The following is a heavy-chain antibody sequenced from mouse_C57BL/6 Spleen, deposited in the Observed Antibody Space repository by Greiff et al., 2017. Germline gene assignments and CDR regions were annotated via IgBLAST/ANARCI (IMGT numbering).Heavy chain of an antibody. D-gene: IGHD1-3*01. CDR2: IDPSDSET. J-gene: IGHJ2*01. V-gene: IGHV1-52*01. Sequence: QVHVKQPGAELVRPGSSVKLSCKASGYTFTSYWMHWVKQRPIQGLEWIGNIDPSDSETHYNQKFKDKATLTVDKSSSTAYMQLSSLTSEDSAVYYCARTYKKDYFDYWGQGTTLTVSS. CDR3: ARTYKKDYFDY. CDR1: GYTFTSYW.